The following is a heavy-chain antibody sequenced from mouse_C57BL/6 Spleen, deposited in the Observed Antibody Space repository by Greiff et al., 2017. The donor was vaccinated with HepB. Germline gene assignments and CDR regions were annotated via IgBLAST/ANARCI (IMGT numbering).Heavy chain of an antibody. CDR2: INPSSGYT. D-gene: IGHD2-1*01. J-gene: IGHJ4*01. CDR1: GYTFTSYT. Sequence: VQLQQSGAELARPGASVKMSCKASGYTFTSYTMHWVKQRPGQGLEWIGYINPSSGYTKYNQKFKDKATLTADKSSSTAYMQLSSLTSEDSAVYYCARSGDYGNYPRAMDYWGQGTSVTVSS. CDR3: ARSGDYGNYPRAMDY. V-gene: IGHV1-4*01.